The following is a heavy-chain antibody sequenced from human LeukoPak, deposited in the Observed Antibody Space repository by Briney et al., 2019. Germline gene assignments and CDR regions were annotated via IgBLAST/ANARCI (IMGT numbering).Heavy chain of an antibody. CDR2: INHSGST. D-gene: IGHD5-18*01. Sequence: SETLSLTCAVYGGSFSGYYWSWIRQPPGKGLEWIGEINHSGSTNYNPSLKSRVTISVDTSKNQFSLKLSPVTAADTAVYYCARDTAMVTPFDYWGQGTLVTVSS. J-gene: IGHJ4*02. CDR1: GGSFSGYY. CDR3: ARDTAMVTPFDY. V-gene: IGHV4-34*01.